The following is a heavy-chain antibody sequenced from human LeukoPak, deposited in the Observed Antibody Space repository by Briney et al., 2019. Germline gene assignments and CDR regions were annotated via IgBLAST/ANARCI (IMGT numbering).Heavy chain of an antibody. D-gene: IGHD3-22*01. CDR3: ARHPDYYDSSGYYRWFDP. CDR1: GGPISSSSYY. CDR2: IYYTGRT. V-gene: IGHV4-39*01. Sequence: PSETLSLTCTVSGGPISSSSYYWGWIRQPPGKGLEWFGSIYYTGRTYYNLSLKSRVTISVDTSKNQFSLELSSVTAADTAVYYCARHPDYYDSSGYYRWFDPWGQGTLVTVSS. J-gene: IGHJ5*02.